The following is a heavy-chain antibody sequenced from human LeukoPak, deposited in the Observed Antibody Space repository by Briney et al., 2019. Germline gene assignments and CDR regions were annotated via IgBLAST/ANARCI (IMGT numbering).Heavy chain of an antibody. Sequence: PGGSLRLSCAASGFTFSSYGMHWVRQAPGKGLEWVAVIWYGGSNKYYADSVKGRFTISRDNSKNTLYLQMNSLRAEDTAVYYCAKESDEDDSSGLLDYWGQGTLVTVSS. CDR2: IWYGGSNK. J-gene: IGHJ4*02. V-gene: IGHV3-30*02. CDR1: GFTFSSYG. D-gene: IGHD3-22*01. CDR3: AKESDEDDSSGLLDY.